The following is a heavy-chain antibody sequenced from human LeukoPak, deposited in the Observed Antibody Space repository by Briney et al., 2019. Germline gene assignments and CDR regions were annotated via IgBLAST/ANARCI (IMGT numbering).Heavy chain of an antibody. CDR1: GGSFSGYY. Sequence: SETLSLTCAVYGGSFSGYYWSWIRQPPGKGLEWIGEINHSGSTNYNPSLKSRITISVDTSKNQFSLKPSSVTAADTAVYYCARAAGLRGYSYGPRLQHWGQGTLVTVSS. V-gene: IGHV4-34*01. J-gene: IGHJ1*01. D-gene: IGHD5-18*01. CDR2: INHSGST. CDR3: ARAAGLRGYSYGPRLQH.